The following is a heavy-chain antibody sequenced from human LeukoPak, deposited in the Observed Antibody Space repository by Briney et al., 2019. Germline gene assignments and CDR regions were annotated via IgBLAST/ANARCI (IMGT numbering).Heavy chain of an antibody. CDR2: IYYSGST. CDR3: ARAAMVRGVIIKNYYYGMDV. D-gene: IGHD3-10*01. J-gene: IGHJ6*02. V-gene: IGHV4-59*01. Sequence: SGTLSLTCTVSGGSISSYYWSWIRQPPGKGLEWIGYIYYSGSTNYNPSLKSRVTISVDTSKNQFSLKLSSVTAADTAVYYCARAAMVRGVIIKNYYYGMDVWGQGTTVTVSS. CDR1: GGSISSYY.